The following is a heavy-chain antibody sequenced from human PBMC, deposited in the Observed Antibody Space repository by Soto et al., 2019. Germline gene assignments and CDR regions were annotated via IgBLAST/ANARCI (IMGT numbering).Heavy chain of an antibody. CDR1: GFTVSSNY. Sequence: GGSLRLSCAASGFTVSSNYMSWVRQAPGKGLEWVSVIYSGGSTYYADSVKGRFTISRDNSKNTLYLQMNSLRAEDTAVYYCVRRVSTIFGVVITYYMDVWGKGTTVTVSS. CDR2: IYSGGST. V-gene: IGHV3-66*01. CDR3: VRRVSTIFGVVITYYMDV. D-gene: IGHD3-3*01. J-gene: IGHJ6*03.